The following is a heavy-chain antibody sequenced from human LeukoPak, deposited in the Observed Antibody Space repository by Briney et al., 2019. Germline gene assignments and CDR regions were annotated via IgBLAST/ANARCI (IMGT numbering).Heavy chain of an antibody. D-gene: IGHD1-26*01. V-gene: IGHV3-30*18. CDR2: ISYEGSNE. J-gene: IGHJ4*02. CDR1: GFSFSSFG. CDR3: AKDHSGSYYGPFDS. Sequence: GGSLRLSCAASGFSFSSFGMHWVRQAPGKGLEWVAVISYEGSNEYYAASVKGRFTISRDNFKNTLDLQMNSLTAEDTAVYYCAKDHSGSYYGPFDSWGQGTLVTVSS.